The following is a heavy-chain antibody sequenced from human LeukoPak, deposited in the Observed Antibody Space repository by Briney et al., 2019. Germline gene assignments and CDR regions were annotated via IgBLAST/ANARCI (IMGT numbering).Heavy chain of an antibody. CDR2: ISSSGSTI. V-gene: IGHV3-11*04. Sequence: GGSLRLSCAASGFTFSDYYMSWIRQAPGKGLEWVSSISSSGSTIYYADSVKGRFTISRDNAKNSLYLQMNSLRAEDTAVYYCARGRSRYCSGGSCYGWFDPWGQGTLVTVSS. CDR3: ARGRSRYCSGGSCYGWFDP. J-gene: IGHJ5*02. CDR1: GFTFSDYY. D-gene: IGHD2-15*01.